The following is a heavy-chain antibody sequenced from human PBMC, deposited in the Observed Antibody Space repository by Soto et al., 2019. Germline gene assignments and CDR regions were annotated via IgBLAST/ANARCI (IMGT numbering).Heavy chain of an antibody. CDR1: GYTFTSYG. CDR2: ISAYNGNT. CDR3: ARTSDYASIAVAGTDDY. J-gene: IGHJ4*02. V-gene: IGHV1-18*01. Sequence: ASVKVSCKASGYTFTSYGISWVRQAPGQGLEWMGWISAYNGNTNYAQKLQGRVTMTTDTSTSTAYMELRSLRSDDTAVYYCARTSDYASIAVAGTDDYWGQGTLVTVSS. D-gene: IGHD6-19*01.